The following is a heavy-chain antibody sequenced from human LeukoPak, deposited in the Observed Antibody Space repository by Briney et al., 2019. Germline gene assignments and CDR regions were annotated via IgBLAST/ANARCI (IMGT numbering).Heavy chain of an antibody. J-gene: IGHJ6*03. CDR3: ARDTYTYYYDSSGYYPDYYYYYMDV. CDR2: ISSSSSTI. Sequence: GGSLRLSCAASGFTFSSYSMNWVRQAPGKGLEWVSYISSSSSTIYYADSVKGRFTISRDNAKNSLYLQMNSLRAEDTAAYYCARDTYTYYYDSSGYYPDYYYYYMDVWGKGTTVTVSS. D-gene: IGHD3-22*01. CDR1: GFTFSSYS. V-gene: IGHV3-48*04.